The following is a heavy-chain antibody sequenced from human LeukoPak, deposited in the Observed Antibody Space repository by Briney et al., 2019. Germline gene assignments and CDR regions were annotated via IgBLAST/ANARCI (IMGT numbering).Heavy chain of an antibody. CDR1: GGSISSYY. V-gene: IGHV4-59*01. Sequence: SETLSLTCTVSGGSISSYYWSWIRQPPGKGLEWIGNIYNSGGTNYNPSLKSRVTTSVDTSKNQFSLKLTSVTAADTAVYYCARQGELAIDYWGQGTLVTVSS. CDR2: IYNSGGT. D-gene: IGHD1-26*01. CDR3: ARQGELAIDY. J-gene: IGHJ4*02.